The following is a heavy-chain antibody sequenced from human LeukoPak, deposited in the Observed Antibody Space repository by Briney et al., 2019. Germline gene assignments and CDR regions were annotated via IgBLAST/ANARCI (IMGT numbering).Heavy chain of an antibody. D-gene: IGHD3-22*01. V-gene: IGHV1-18*01. CDR1: GYTFTSYG. J-gene: IGHJ4*02. CDR3: ARDRQYYYDSSGYFLFDY. CDR2: ISAYNGNT. Sequence: GASGKVSCKASGYTFTSYGISWVRQAPGQGLEWMGWISAYNGNTNYAQKLQGRVTMTTDTSTSTAYMELRSLRSDDTAVYYCARDRQYYYDSSGYFLFDYWGQGTLVTVSS.